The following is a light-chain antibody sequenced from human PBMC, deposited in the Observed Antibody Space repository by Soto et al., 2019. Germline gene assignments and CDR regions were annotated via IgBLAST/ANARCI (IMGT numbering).Light chain of an antibody. CDR2: GAS. J-gene: IGKJ4*01. V-gene: IGKV3-15*01. CDR3: QQHNNWPPLT. Sequence: EIVMTQSPATLSVSPGERATLSCRASQSVSSNLAWYQQKPGQAPRLLIYGASTRATGIPARFSGSGSGIEFTLTISSLQSEDFAVYYCQQHNNWPPLTFGGGTKVEIK. CDR1: QSVSSN.